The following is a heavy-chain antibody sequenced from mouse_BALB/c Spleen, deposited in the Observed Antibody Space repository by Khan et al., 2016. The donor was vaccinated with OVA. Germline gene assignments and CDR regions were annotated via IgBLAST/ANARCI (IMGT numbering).Heavy chain of an antibody. Sequence: QIQLLQSGPELKKPGATVKISCKTSGYTFTNYGMNWVKQGPGKGLKWMGWIYTYTGEPTYAHDFKGRFALSLDSSASTAYLQLNNLTNEDTATYFCARGSSRAIDYWGQGTPVTVSA. V-gene: IGHV9-3-1*01. D-gene: IGHD1-1*01. J-gene: IGHJ4*01. CDR2: IYTYTGEP. CDR3: ARGSSRAIDY. CDR1: GYTFTNYG.